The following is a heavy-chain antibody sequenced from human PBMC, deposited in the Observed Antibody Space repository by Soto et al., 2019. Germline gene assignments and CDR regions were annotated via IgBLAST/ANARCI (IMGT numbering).Heavy chain of an antibody. V-gene: IGHV1-46*01. CDR1: GYTFTSYY. J-gene: IGHJ6*02. CDR3: ARDNGIAARPRGVNMDV. Sequence: ASVKLSCKASGYTFTSYYMHCVRQAPGQGLEWMGIINPSGGSTSYAQKFQGRVTMTRDTSTSTVYMELSSLRSEDTAVYYCARDNGIAARPRGVNMDVWGQGTTVTVSS. CDR2: INPSGGST. D-gene: IGHD6-6*01.